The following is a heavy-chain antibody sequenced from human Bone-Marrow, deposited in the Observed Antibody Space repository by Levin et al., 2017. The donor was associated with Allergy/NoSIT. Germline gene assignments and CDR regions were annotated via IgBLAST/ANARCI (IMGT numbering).Heavy chain of an antibody. CDR1: GFTFSSYG. D-gene: IGHD3-22*01. CDR3: AKESYYYDSSGYFDY. CDR2: ISYDGSNK. J-gene: IGHJ4*02. Sequence: GGSLRLSCAASGFTFSSYGMHWVRQAPGKGLEWVAVISYDGSNKYYADSVKGRFTISRDNSKNTLYLQMNSLRAEDTAVYYCAKESYYYDSSGYFDYWGQGTLVTVSS. V-gene: IGHV3-30*18.